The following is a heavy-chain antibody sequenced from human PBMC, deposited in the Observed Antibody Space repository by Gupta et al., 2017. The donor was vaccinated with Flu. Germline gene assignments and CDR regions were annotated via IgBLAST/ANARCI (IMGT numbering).Heavy chain of an antibody. CDR1: GESLSCRYY. CDR3: ARESAAEEDDPFDL. V-gene: IGHV4-34*01. Sequence: QVQLQQWGAGLLKPSETLSLTCAVYGESLSCRYYWNWIRQIQGKGLEWFGEMSRGGSTNYSPSFKSRVTMSVDTSKNQFSLKLNAVTAADTAIYYCARESAAEEDDPFDLWGQGTMVTVS. CDR2: MSRGGST. D-gene: IGHD6-13*01. J-gene: IGHJ3*01.